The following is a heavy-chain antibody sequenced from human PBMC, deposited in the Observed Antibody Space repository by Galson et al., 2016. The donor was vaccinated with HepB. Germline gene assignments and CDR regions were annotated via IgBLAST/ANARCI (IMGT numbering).Heavy chain of an antibody. CDR3: TRHSKLSDWYFDL. CDR1: GGSISQNNW. Sequence: SETLSLTCGVSGGSISQNNWWTWVRQAPGMGLEWIGEVFHSGNSVYNPSLKSRVSISVDKSKNHFSLRLTSVTAADTAIYFCTRHSKLSDWYFDLWAVAPWSLSPQ. V-gene: IGHV4/OR15-8*01. CDR2: VFHSGNS. J-gene: IGHJ2*01. D-gene: IGHD1-26*01.